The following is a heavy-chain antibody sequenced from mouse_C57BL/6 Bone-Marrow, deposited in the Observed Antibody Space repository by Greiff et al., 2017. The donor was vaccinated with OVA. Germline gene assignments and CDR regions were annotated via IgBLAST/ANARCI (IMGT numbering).Heavy chain of an antibody. Sequence: QVQLQQPGAELVKPGASVKLSCKASGYTFTSYWMHWVKQRPGQGLEWIGMIHPNSGSTNYNEKFKSKATLTVDKSSSTAYMQLSSLTSEDSAVYYCASLLWLRRGDFDYWGKGTTLTVSS. CDR1: GYTFTSYW. CDR3: ASLLWLRRGDFDY. CDR2: IHPNSGST. D-gene: IGHD2-9*01. J-gene: IGHJ2*01. V-gene: IGHV1-64*01.